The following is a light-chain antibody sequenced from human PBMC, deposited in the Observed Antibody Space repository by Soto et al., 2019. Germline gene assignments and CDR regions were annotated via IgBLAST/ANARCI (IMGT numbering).Light chain of an antibody. CDR2: DAS. CDR1: QGISSA. J-gene: IGKJ4*01. CDR3: QQFSSYPLT. V-gene: IGKV1-13*02. Sequence: AIQLTQSPSSLSASVGDRVTITCRASQGISSALAWYQQKPEKAPKLLIYDASTLQSGVPPRFSGSGSGTDFTLTISSLQPEDFTTYYCQQFSSYPLTFGGGTKVEI.